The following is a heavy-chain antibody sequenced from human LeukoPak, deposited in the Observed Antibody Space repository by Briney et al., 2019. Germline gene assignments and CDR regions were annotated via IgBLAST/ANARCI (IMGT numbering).Heavy chain of an antibody. V-gene: IGHV4-39*07. CDR1: GGSISSSSYY. J-gene: IGHJ3*02. CDR2: IYHSGST. D-gene: IGHD6-19*01. Sequence: SETLSLTCTVSGGSISSSSYYWGWIRQPPGKGLEWIGSIYHSGSTNYNPSLKSRVTISVDKSKNQFSLKLSSVTAADTAVYYCARDYRIAVAGTGAFDIWGQGTMVTVSS. CDR3: ARDYRIAVAGTGAFDI.